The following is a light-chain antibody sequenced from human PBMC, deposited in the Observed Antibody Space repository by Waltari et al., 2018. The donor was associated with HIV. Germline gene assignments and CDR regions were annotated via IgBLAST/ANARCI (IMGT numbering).Light chain of an antibody. J-gene: IGLJ1*01. CDR1: SSDVGAYDF. Sequence: QSALTQPRSVSGSPGQSVTISCTGTSSDVGAYDFVSCYQQYPGQAPKLMLYDVTKRPSGVPDRFSGSKSGNTASLTISGLQAEDEADYYCCSYAGSYTYVFGTATELTVL. CDR3: CSYAGSYTYV. CDR2: DVT. V-gene: IGLV2-11*01.